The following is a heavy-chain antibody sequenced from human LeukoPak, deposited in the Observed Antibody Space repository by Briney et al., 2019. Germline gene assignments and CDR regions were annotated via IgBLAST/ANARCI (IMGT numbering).Heavy chain of an antibody. J-gene: IGHJ4*02. CDR2: IIPIFGTA. V-gene: IGHV1-69*01. D-gene: IGHD3-10*01. Sequence: SVKVSCKASGGTFSSYAISWVRQAPGQGLDWMGGIIPIFGTASYAQKFQGRVTITADESTSTAYMELSSLRSEDTAVYYCASAWGSGPFDYWGQGTLVTVSS. CDR3: ASAWGSGPFDY. CDR1: GGTFSSYA.